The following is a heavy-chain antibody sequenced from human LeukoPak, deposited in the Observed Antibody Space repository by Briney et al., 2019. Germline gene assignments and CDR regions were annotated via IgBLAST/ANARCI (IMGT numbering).Heavy chain of an antibody. CDR1: GYSFTSYW. D-gene: IGHD6-13*01. J-gene: IGHJ4*02. CDR3: ARRGYSRWAPTDIDY. CDR2: IYPGDSDT. V-gene: IGHV5-51*01. Sequence: GESLKISCKGSGYSFTSYWIGWVRQMPGKGLEWMGIIYPGDSDTRYSPSFQGQVTISADKSISTAYLQWSSLKASDTAMYYCARRGYSRWAPTDIDYWGQGTLVTVSS.